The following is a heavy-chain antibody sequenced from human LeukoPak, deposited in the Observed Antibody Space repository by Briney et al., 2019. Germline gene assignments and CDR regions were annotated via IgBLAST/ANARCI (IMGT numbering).Heavy chain of an antibody. CDR3: ARVRCSGGSCFYNFDY. CDR1: GFTFSSYS. V-gene: IGHV3-21*01. J-gene: IGHJ4*02. D-gene: IGHD2-15*01. Sequence: GGSLRLSCAASGFTFSSYSLNWVRQAPGKGLEWVSSLSSSSTYIYYADSVKGRFTISRDNAKNSLYLQMNSLRAEDTAVYYCARVRCSGGSCFYNFDYWGQGSLVTVSS. CDR2: LSSSSTYI.